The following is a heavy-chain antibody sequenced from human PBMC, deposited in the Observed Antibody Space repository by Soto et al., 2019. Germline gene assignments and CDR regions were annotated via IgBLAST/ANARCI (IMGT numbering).Heavy chain of an antibody. CDR3: ARDSGYGDPFDY. J-gene: IGHJ4*02. V-gene: IGHV4-30-2*01. Sequence: SETLSLTCAVSGGSISSGGYSWSWIRQPPGKGLEWIGYIYHSGSTYYNPSLKSRVTISVDRSKNQFSLKLTSVTVADTAVYYCARDSGYGDPFDYWGQGTLVTVSS. D-gene: IGHD4-17*01. CDR1: GGSISSGGYS. CDR2: IYHSGST.